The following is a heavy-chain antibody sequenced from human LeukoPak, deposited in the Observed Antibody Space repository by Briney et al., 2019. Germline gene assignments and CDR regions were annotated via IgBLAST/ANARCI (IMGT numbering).Heavy chain of an antibody. CDR2: IKKDGSEK. CDR3: ARALGSCCTFDY. CDR1: GFTFSSYW. V-gene: IGHV3-7*01. D-gene: IGHD7-27*01. J-gene: IGHJ4*02. Sequence: PGGSLRLSCAVSGFTFSSYWMSWVRQAPGKGLEWVANIKKDGSEKYYVDSVKGRFTISRDNAKNSLYLQMDSLRAEDTAVYYCARALGSCCTFDYWGQGTLVTVSS.